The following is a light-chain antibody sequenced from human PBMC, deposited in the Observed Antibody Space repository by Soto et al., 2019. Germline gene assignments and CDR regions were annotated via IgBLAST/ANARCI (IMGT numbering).Light chain of an antibody. V-gene: IGLV2-14*01. CDR1: SSDVGEYNY. Sequence: QSVLTQPASVSGSPGQSITISCTGTSSDVGEYNYVSWYQQHPGKAPKLMIYEVRNRPSGVSNRFSGSKSGNTASLTISGLQPEDEADYYCSSYTSTSTLYVFGTGTKVTVL. CDR2: EVR. CDR3: SSYTSTSTLYV. J-gene: IGLJ1*01.